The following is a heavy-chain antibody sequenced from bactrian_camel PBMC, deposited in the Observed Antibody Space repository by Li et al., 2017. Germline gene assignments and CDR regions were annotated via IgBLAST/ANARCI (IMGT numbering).Heavy chain of an antibody. V-gene: IGHV3S9*01. Sequence: HVQLGESGGGPVQAGGSLRLSCSFSGFTASSYCMTWFRQVQGKQREGVATIDSDGTTDYGDSVKGRFTISEDNAKKTLYLQMNNLEPDDAAMYYCAADFFDRSSLATIKMVAGTCGFLYEYKYWGQGTQVTVS. CDR3: AADFFDRSSLATIKMVAGTCGFLYEYKY. CDR2: IDSDGTT. D-gene: IGHD4*01. J-gene: IGHJ4*01. CDR1: GFTASSYC.